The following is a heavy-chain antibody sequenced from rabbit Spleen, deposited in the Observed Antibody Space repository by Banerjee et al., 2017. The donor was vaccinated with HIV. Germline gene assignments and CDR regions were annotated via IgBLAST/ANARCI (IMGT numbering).Heavy chain of an antibody. CDR2: INTATGKA. D-gene: IGHD1-1*01. Sequence: QEQLEESGGGLVKPEGSLTLTCKASGFSFSDRDVMCWVRQAPGKGLEWIACINTATGKAVYASWAKGRFTISKTSSTTVTLQMTSLTAADRATYFCARDRDDSHGGCYADCLDVWAKAPSSPS. CDR1: GFSFSDRDV. V-gene: IGHV1S45*01. J-gene: IGHJ5*01. CDR3: ARDRDDSHGGCYADCLDV.